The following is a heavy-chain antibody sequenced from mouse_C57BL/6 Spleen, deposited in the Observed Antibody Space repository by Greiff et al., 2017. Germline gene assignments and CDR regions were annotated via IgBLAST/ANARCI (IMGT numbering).Heavy chain of an antibody. V-gene: IGHV5-4*01. D-gene: IGHD1-1*01. Sequence: EVQLVESGGGLVKPGGSLKLSCAASGFTFSSYAMSWVRQTPEKRLEWVATISDGGSYTYYPDNVKGRFTISRDNAKNNLYLQMSHLKSEDTAMYYCARGITTVVATDFDYWGQGTTLTVSS. J-gene: IGHJ2*01. CDR2: ISDGGSYT. CDR3: ARGITTVVATDFDY. CDR1: GFTFSSYA.